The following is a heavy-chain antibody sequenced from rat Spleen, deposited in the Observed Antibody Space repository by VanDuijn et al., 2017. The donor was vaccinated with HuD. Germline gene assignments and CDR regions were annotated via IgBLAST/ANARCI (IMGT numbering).Heavy chain of an antibody. D-gene: IGHD1-4*01. Sequence: EVQLVESGGGLIHPGRSLKLSCAASGFTFRDYFMAWVCQAPKKGLEWVASISYEGSTTNYGDSVKGRFTISRDNAKSVLYLQMNSLRSEDTATYYCARLGGYNPYWYFDFWGPGTMVTVSS. CDR3: ARLGGYNPYWYFDF. CDR2: ISYEGSTT. J-gene: IGHJ1*01. CDR1: GFTFRDYF. V-gene: IGHV5-22*01.